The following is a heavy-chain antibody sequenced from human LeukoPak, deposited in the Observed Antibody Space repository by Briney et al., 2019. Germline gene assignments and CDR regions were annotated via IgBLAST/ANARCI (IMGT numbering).Heavy chain of an antibody. CDR1: GFTFSTYW. CDR3: AWALGGAGVFDP. Sequence: GGSLRLSCAASGFTFSTYWMYWVRQAPGKGLVWVSRINGNGGVTTYAGSVKGRFTISRDNAKNTFNLQMKNLGAEDTAVYYSAWALGGAGVFDPWGQGTLVTVSS. V-gene: IGHV3-74*01. CDR2: INGNGGVT. J-gene: IGHJ5*02. D-gene: IGHD2-21*01.